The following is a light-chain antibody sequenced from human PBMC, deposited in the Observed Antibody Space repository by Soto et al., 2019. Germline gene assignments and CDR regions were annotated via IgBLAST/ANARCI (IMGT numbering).Light chain of an antibody. CDR1: QSISSW. V-gene: IGKV1-5*01. CDR3: QQYNSFWT. J-gene: IGKJ1*01. Sequence: DTQMTQSPSTLAASVGDRVTITCRASQSISSWLAWYQQKPGKAPKLLIYDASSLESGVPSRFSGSGSGTEFILTISSLQPDDFATYYCQQYNSFWTFGQGTKVEVK. CDR2: DAS.